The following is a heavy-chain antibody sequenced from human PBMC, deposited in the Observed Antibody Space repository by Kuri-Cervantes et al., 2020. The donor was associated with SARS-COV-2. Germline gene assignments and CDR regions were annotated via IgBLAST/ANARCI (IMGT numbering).Heavy chain of an antibody. CDR3: AKDRVGVLDS. V-gene: IGHV3-30*01. CDR2: ISYDGSNE. D-gene: IGHD2-21*01. CDR1: GFTFSSCA. J-gene: IGHJ5*01. Sequence: GESLKISRAASGFTFSSCAMHWVRLAPGKGLEWVAFISYDGSNEYYADSVRGRFTISRDNSNNTLYLQVNRLRAEDTALYYCAKDRVGVLDSWGQGTQVTVSS.